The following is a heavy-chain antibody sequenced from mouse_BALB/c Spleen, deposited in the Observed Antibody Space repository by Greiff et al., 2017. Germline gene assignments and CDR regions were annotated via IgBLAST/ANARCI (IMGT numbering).Heavy chain of an antibody. V-gene: IGHV3-2*02. D-gene: IGHD2-3*01. Sequence: EVQGVESGPGLVKPSQSLSLTCTVTGYSITSDYAWNWIRQFPGNKLEWMGYISYSGSTSYNPSLKSRISITRDTSKNQFFLQLNSVTTEDTATYYCARSRWLLSFDYWGQGTTLTVSS. J-gene: IGHJ2*01. CDR1: GYSITSDYA. CDR3: ARSRWLLSFDY. CDR2: ISYSGST.